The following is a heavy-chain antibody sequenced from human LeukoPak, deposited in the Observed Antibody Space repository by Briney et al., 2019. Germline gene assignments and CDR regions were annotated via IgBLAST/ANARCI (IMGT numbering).Heavy chain of an antibody. CDR2: IIPTFGTA. V-gene: IGHV1-69*13. CDR3: ARPSRDGYNSTDDYYYYGMDV. CDR1: GGTFSSYA. Sequence: SVKVSCKASGGTFSSYAISWVRQAPGQGLEWMGGIIPTFGTANYAQKFQGRVTITADESTSTAYMELSSLRSEDTAVYYCARPSRDGYNSTDDYYYYGMDVWGQGTTVTVSS. D-gene: IGHD5-24*01. J-gene: IGHJ6*02.